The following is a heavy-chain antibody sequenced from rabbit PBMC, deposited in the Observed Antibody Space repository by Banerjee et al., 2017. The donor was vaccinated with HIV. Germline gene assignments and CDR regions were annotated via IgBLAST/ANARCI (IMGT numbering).Heavy chain of an antibody. CDR2: IYAGSGVT. V-gene: IGHV1S40*01. D-gene: IGHD4-2*01. CDR3: ARDAGGANVGSINM. CDR1: GFSFSSNYY. Sequence: QSLEESGGDLVQPGASLTLTCTASGFSFSSNYYMCWVRQAPGKGLEWIGCIYAGSGVTYYASWAKGRFTISKTSSTTVTLQMTSLTAADTATYFCARDAGGANVGSINMWGPGTLVTVS. J-gene: IGHJ6*01.